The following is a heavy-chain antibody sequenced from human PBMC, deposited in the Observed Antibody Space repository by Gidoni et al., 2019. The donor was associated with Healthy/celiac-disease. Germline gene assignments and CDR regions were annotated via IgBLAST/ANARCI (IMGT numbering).Heavy chain of an antibody. CDR2: IKSKTDGGTT. CDR1: GLTFSNAW. D-gene: IGHD1-26*01. CDR3: TTDPGPGGIDY. Sequence: EVQLVESGGGLVKPGGSLRLSCAASGLTFSNAWMSWVRQAPGKGLEWVGRIKSKTDGGTTDYAAPVKGRFTISRDDSKNTLYLQMNSLKTEDTAVYYCTTDPGPGGIDYWGQGTLVTVSS. V-gene: IGHV3-15*01. J-gene: IGHJ4*02.